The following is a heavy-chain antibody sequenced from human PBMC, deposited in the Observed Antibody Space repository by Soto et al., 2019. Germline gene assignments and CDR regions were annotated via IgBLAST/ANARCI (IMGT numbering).Heavy chain of an antibody. D-gene: IGHD4-17*01. CDR2: ISSSSSTI. CDR3: ARAGSYGDYVRY. V-gene: IGHV3-48*02. CDR1: GFTFSSYN. J-gene: IGHJ1*01. Sequence: EVQLMESGGGLLQPGGSLRLSCAASGFTFSSYNMNWVRQAPGKGLEWVSHISSSSSTIYYAGSVKGRFTISRDNAKNSLDLQMNSLRDEDTAVYYCARAGSYGDYVRYWGQGTLVIVSS.